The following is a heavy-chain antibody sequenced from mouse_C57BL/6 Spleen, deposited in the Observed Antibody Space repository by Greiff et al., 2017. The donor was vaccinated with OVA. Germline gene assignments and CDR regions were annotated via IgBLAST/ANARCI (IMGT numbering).Heavy chain of an antibody. D-gene: IGHD2-10*02. CDR3: ARSGVWSKNYYAMDY. Sequence: QVQLQQSGAELVKPGASVKISCKASGYAFSSYWMNWVKQRPGKGLEWIGQIYPGDGDTNYNGKFKGKATLTADKSSSTAYMQLSSLTSEDSAVYFCARSGVWSKNYYAMDYWGQGTSVTVSS. CDR1: GYAFSSYW. CDR2: IYPGDGDT. V-gene: IGHV1-80*01. J-gene: IGHJ4*01.